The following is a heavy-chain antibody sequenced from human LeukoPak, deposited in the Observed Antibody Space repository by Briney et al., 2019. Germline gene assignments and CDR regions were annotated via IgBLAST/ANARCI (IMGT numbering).Heavy chain of an antibody. CDR3: ARMYSSGWNY. D-gene: IGHD6-19*01. V-gene: IGHV3-48*04. J-gene: IGHJ4*02. Sequence: GGSLRLSCVASGITFSSYSMNWVRQAPGKGLEWVSYISSFSGTINYADSVKGRFTISRDNAKNSLYLQMNSLRVEDTAVYYCARMYSSGWNYWGQGTLVTVSS. CDR2: ISSFSGTI. CDR1: GITFSSYS.